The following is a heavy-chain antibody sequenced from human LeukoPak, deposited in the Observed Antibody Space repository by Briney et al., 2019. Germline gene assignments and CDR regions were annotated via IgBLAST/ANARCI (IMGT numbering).Heavy chain of an antibody. J-gene: IGHJ1*01. CDR3: ARGGSVVSQQPVKFFQH. D-gene: IGHD6-13*01. V-gene: IGHV3-23*01. CDR2: IGASGGST. CDR1: GFTLSNYV. Sequence: PGGSLRLSCAASGFTLSNYVMRWVRQAPGKGLEWVSSIGASGGSTYYADSVKGRFTISRDNSENTLHLQMNSLAAEDTAVYYCARGGSVVSQQPVKFFQHWGQGTLVTVSS.